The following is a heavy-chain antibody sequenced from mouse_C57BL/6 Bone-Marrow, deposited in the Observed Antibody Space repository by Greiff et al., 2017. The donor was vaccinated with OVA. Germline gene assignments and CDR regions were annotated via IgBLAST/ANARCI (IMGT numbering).Heavy chain of an antibody. CDR2: IDPENGDT. Sequence: EVQGVESGAELVRPGASVKLSCTASGFNIKDDYMHWVKQRPEQGLEWIGWIDPENGDTEYASKFQGKATITADTSSNAAYLPLRSLTSEYTAVYYGTTDYYGSSLYYYAMDYWGQGTSVTVSS. J-gene: IGHJ4*01. V-gene: IGHV14-4*01. CDR3: TTDYYGSSLYYYAMDY. CDR1: GFNIKDDY. D-gene: IGHD1-1*01.